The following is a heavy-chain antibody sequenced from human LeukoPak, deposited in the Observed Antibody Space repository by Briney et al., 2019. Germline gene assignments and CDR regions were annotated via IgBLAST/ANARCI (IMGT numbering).Heavy chain of an antibody. CDR1: GLTVSSNY. CDR3: ARGTKSGSRWYFDL. Sequence: PGGSLRLSCAASGLTVSSNYMSWVRQAPGKGLEWVSVIYSGGSTYYADSVQSRFTISRDSFKNTLNFQMNSLRAEDTAVYYCARGTKSGSRWYFDLWGRGTLVTVSS. CDR2: IYSGGST. V-gene: IGHV3-66*01. J-gene: IGHJ2*01. D-gene: IGHD1-26*01.